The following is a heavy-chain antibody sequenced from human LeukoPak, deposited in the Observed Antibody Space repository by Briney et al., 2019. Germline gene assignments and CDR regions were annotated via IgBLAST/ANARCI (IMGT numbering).Heavy chain of an antibody. D-gene: IGHD5-24*01. CDR3: ARGGRWLQYGYFDY. J-gene: IGHJ4*02. Sequence: GGSLRLSCAASGFTFRNYGMTWVRQAPGKALEWVSLIYSGGSTYYADSVKGRFTISRDNSKNTLYLQMNSLRAEDTAVYYCARGGRWLQYGYFDYWGQGTLVTVSS. CDR1: GFTFRNYG. V-gene: IGHV3-53*01. CDR2: IYSGGST.